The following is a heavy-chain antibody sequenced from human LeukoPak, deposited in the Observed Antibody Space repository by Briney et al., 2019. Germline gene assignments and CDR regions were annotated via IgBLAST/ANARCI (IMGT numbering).Heavy chain of an antibody. J-gene: IGHJ5*02. CDR1: GGTFSSYA. CDR3: ARSTFYDFWFDP. V-gene: IGHV1-69*13. Sequence: ASVKVSCKASGGTFSSYAISWVRQAPGQGLEWMGGIIPIFGTANYAQKFQGRVTITADGSTSTAYMELSSLRSDDTAVYYCARSTFYDFWFDPWGQGTLVTVSS. D-gene: IGHD3-3*01. CDR2: IIPIFGTA.